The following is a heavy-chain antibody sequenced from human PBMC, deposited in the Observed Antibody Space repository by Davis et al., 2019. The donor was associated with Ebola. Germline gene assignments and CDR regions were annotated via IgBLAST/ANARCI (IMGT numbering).Heavy chain of an antibody. V-gene: IGHV1-8*01. CDR3: ARGSTPRYYYYMDV. CDR1: GYIFTSYD. Sequence: AASVKVSCKASGYIFTSYDINWVRQATGQGLEWMGWMNPNSGNTGYARKFQDRVTMTRDTSMNTAYMELSSLRSEDTAVYYCARGSTPRYYYYMDVWGKGTTVTVSS. D-gene: IGHD4-23*01. J-gene: IGHJ6*03. CDR2: MNPNSGNT.